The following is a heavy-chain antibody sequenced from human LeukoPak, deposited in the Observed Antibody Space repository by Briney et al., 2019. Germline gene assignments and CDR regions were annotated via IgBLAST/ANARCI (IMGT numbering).Heavy chain of an antibody. CDR3: ARGTYYDFFVRPHWFDP. V-gene: IGHV3-23*01. CDR2: ISGSAGRA. J-gene: IGHJ5*02. Sequence: GGSLRLSCAASGFTFSSYAMNWVRQAPGKGLEWVSAISGSAGRAYYADSVKGRFTISRDNSKNTLYLQMNSLRAADTAVYYCARGTYYDFFVRPHWFDPWGQGTLVTVSS. D-gene: IGHD3-3*01. CDR1: GFTFSSYA.